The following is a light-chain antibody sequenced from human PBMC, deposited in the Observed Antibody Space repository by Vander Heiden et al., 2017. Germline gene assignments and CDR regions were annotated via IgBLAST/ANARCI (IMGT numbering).Light chain of an antibody. CDR3: ASWDDSLNGVV. J-gene: IGLJ2*01. CDR1: SSNLGSNN. CDR2: KSD. V-gene: IGLV1-44*01. Sequence: QSVLAQPPSTSGTPGQRVTISCSGSSSNLGSNNVNWYQQFPGTAPKLLIHKSDRRPSGIPDRVSGSKSGTSASLAISGLQSEDEADYYCASWDDSLNGVVFGGGTKLTVL.